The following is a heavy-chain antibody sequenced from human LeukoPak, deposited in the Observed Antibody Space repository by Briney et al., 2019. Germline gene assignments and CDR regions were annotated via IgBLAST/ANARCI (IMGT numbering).Heavy chain of an antibody. CDR3: ARNIAVAED. J-gene: IGHJ4*02. CDR1: GGSFSGYY. D-gene: IGHD6-19*01. CDR2: INHSGST. V-gene: IGHV4-34*01. Sequence: SETLSLTCAVYGGSFSGYYWSWIRQPPGKGLEWIGEINHSGSTNYNPSLKSRVTILVDTSKNQFSLKLSSVTAADTAVYYCARNIAVAEDWGQGTLVTVSS.